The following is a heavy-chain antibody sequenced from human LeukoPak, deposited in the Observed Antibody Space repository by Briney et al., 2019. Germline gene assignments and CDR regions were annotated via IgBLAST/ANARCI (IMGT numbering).Heavy chain of an antibody. CDR1: GGTFSSYA. Sequence: ASVKVSCKASGGTFSSYAISWVRQAPGQGLEWMGGIIPIFGTANYAQKFQGRVTITTDESTSTAYMELSSLRSEDTAVYYCARGPDIVVVPAAYYFDYWGQGTLVTVSS. CDR2: IIPIFGTA. V-gene: IGHV1-69*05. D-gene: IGHD2-2*01. J-gene: IGHJ4*02. CDR3: ARGPDIVVVPAAYYFDY.